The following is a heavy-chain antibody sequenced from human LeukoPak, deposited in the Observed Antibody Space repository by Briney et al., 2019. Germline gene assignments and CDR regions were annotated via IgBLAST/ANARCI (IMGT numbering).Heavy chain of an antibody. CDR2: IYYSGSI. V-gene: IGHV4-59*08. CDR3: ASSEYYYGSGSYIFDY. CDR1: GGSISSYY. D-gene: IGHD3-10*01. J-gene: IGHJ4*02. Sequence: SETLSLTCTVSGGSISSYYWSWIRQPPGKGLEWIGYIYYSGSINYNPSLKSRVTISVDTSKNQFSLKLSSVTAADTAVYYCASSEYYYGSGSYIFDYWGQGTLVTVSS.